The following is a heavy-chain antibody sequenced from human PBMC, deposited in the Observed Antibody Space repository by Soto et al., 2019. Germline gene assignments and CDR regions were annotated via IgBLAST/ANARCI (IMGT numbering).Heavy chain of an antibody. D-gene: IGHD6-25*01. CDR3: AREPWGYSGSAKHFDY. J-gene: IGHJ4*02. V-gene: IGHV3-30-3*01. CDR2: ISYAGDYK. Sequence: QVHLVESGGGVVQPGGSLRLSCAASGFNFRGFTMHWVRQAPDKGLEWLSVISYAGDYKNYADSVRGRISISRDNSKNTLFRQMNSPSPDDTAVYFCAREPWGYSGSAKHFDYWGQGSLVIVSS. CDR1: GFNFRGFT.